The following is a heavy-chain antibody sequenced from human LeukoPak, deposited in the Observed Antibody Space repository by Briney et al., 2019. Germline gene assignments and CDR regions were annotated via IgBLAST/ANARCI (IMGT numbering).Heavy chain of an antibody. V-gene: IGHV3-21*01. CDR1: GFTFSSYS. CDR3: AREGSSGCYLTRFDY. J-gene: IGHJ4*02. CDR2: ISSSSSYI. D-gene: IGHD6-19*01. Sequence: GGSLRLSCAASGFTFSSYSMNWVRQAPGKGLEWVSSISSSSSYIYYADPVKGRFTISRDNAKNTLYLQMNSLRAEDTAVYYCAREGSSGCYLTRFDYWGQGTLVTVSS.